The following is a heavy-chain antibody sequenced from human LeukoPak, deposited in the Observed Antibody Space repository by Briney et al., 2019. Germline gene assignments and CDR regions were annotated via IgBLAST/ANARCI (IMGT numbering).Heavy chain of an antibody. J-gene: IGHJ5*02. CDR3: ARPTTSKKWEPPQGFDP. D-gene: IGHD1-26*01. CDR1: GSIFTSYW. Sequence: GASLKISCKGAGSIFTSYWIGWGRQLPGKGLEGMGIIYPGDSDTRYSPSFQGQATISANKSTTTAYLQWSSLKASDTAMSYCARPTTSKKWEPPQGFDPWGQGTLVTVSS. V-gene: IGHV5-51*01. CDR2: IYPGDSDT.